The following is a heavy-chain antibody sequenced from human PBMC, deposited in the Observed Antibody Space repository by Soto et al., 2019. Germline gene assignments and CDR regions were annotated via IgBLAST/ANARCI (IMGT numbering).Heavy chain of an antibody. CDR1: GGTFSSYA. J-gene: IGHJ4*02. V-gene: IGHV1-69*01. Sequence: QVQLVQSGAEVKKPGSSVKVSCKASGGTFSSYAISWVRQAPGQGLEWMGGIIPIFGTANYAQKFQGRGTITADESTSTAYMELSSLRSEDTAVYYCASQATIKGHVYFDYWGQGTLVTVSS. CDR3: ASQATIKGHVYFDY. D-gene: IGHD5-12*01. CDR2: IIPIFGTA.